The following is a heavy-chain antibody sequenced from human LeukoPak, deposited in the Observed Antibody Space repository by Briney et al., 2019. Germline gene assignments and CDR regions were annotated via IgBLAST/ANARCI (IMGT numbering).Heavy chain of an antibody. D-gene: IGHD3-22*01. V-gene: IGHV3-48*01. Sequence: PGGSLRLSCAASGFTFSSYSMNWVRQAPGKGLEWVSYISSSSSTIYYADSVKGRFTISRDNARNSLYLQMNSLRAEDTAVYYCARVGDSSGYEPSDYWGQGTLVTVSS. J-gene: IGHJ4*02. CDR2: ISSSSSTI. CDR3: ARVGDSSGYEPSDY. CDR1: GFTFSSYS.